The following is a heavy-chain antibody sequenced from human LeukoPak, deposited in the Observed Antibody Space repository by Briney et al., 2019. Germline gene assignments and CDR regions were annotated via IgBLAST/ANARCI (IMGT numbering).Heavy chain of an antibody. J-gene: IGHJ5*02. CDR3: AIYGSGSRDPHTAMVS. CDR1: GYTFTGYY. V-gene: IGHV1-2*02. CDR2: INPNSGGT. D-gene: IGHD3-10*01. Sequence: ASVKVSRKASGYTFTGYYMHWVRQAPGQGLEWMGWINPNSGGTNYAQKFQGRVTMTRYTSISTADMGLSRLRSDDTAVYYCAIYGSGSRDPHTAMVSWGQGTLVTVSS.